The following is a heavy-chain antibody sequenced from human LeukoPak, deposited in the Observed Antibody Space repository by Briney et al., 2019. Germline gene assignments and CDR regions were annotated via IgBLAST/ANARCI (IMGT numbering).Heavy chain of an antibody. CDR1: GGSISSGDYY. V-gene: IGHV4-30-4*01. J-gene: IGHJ4*02. CDR2: IYYSGST. D-gene: IGHD2-21*02. CDR3: ASNCGGDCFSDY. Sequence: PSQTLSLTCTVSGGSISSGDYYWSWIRQPPGKGLEWIGYIYYSGSTYYIPSLKSRVTISVDMSKNQFSLKLSSVTAADTAVYYCASNCGGDCFSDYWGQGTLVTVPS.